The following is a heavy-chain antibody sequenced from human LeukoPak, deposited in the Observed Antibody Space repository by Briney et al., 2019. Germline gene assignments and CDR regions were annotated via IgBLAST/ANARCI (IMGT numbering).Heavy chain of an antibody. Sequence: SETLSLTCAVSGYSISCGYYWGWIRQPPGKGLEWIDQIYHSGSSYYKPSVECRVTMSVDTSKNQFSLKLSSVTAADTAVYYCARHTGRVTGFDYWGEGTLVTVSS. CDR1: GYSISCGYY. CDR2: IYHSGSS. D-gene: IGHD1-14*01. J-gene: IGHJ4*02. V-gene: IGHV4-38-2*01. CDR3: ARHTGRVTGFDY.